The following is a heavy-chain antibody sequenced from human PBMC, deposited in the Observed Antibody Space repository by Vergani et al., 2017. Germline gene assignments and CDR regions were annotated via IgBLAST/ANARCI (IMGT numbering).Heavy chain of an antibody. CDR2: IWYDGSNK. D-gene: IGHD2-2*01. CDR3: ARERFDIVVVPGINYYYYYYMDV. CDR1: GFTFSSYG. Sequence: QVQLVESGGGVVQPGRSLRLSCAASGFTFSSYGMHWVRQAPGKGLERVAVIWYDGSNKYYADSVKGRFTISRDNCKNTLYLQMNSLRAEDTAVYYCARERFDIVVVPGINYYYYYYMDVWGKGTTVTVSS. V-gene: IGHV3-33*08. J-gene: IGHJ6*03.